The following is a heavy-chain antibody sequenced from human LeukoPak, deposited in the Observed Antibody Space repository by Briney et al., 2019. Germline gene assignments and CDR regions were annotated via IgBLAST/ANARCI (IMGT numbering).Heavy chain of an antibody. CDR1: GGSIGGHTFY. V-gene: IGHV4-39*01. J-gene: IGHJ3*02. CDR2: IYYNGNT. Sequence: PSETLSLTCNVSGGSIGGHTFYWDWIRQPPGKGLEWIATIYYNGNTFYNPSLKSRVAISIDMSKSQFSLHLSSVTAADTAIYYCARLTALAGHRGAFDIWGPGTLVTVSS. D-gene: IGHD6-19*01. CDR3: ARLTALAGHRGAFDI.